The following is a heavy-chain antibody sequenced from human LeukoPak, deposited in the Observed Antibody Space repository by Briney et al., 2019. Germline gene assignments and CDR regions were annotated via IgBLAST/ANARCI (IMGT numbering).Heavy chain of an antibody. D-gene: IGHD2-2*01. CDR3: ASQVVPAANY. CDR2: ISSSSSTI. V-gene: IGHV3-48*01. J-gene: IGHJ4*02. CDR1: GFTFSSYG. Sequence: PGGSLRLSCAASGFTFSSYGMHWVRQAPGKGLEWVSYISSSSSTIYYADSVKGRFTISRDNAKNSLYLQMNSLRAEDTAVYYCASQVVPAANYWGQGTLVTVSS.